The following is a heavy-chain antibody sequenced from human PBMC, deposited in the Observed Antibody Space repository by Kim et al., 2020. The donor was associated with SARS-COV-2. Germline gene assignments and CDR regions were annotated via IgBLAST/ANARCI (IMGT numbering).Heavy chain of an antibody. Sequence: GGSLRLSCAASGFTFSEFWMNWVRQAPGKGLEWVASIKEDGGEKYHVDSVRGRFTISRDNARNSLFLHMHSLRAEDTAVYFCARAAWEYCRRADCQRRGYYFDRWGQGTLVTVSA. CDR1: GFTFSEFW. D-gene: IGHD2-15*01. V-gene: IGHV3-7*01. J-gene: IGHJ4*02. CDR2: IKEDGGEK. CDR3: ARAAWEYCRRADCQRRGYYFDR.